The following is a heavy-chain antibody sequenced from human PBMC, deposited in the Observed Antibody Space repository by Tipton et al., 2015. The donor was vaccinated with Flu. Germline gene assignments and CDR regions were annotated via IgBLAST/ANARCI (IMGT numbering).Heavy chain of an antibody. J-gene: IGHJ5*02. V-gene: IGHV4-4*07. Sequence: TLSLTCTVSGGSISSYYWSWIRQPAGKGLEWIGRIYTSGSTNYNPSLKSRVTISVDTSKNQFSLKLSSVTAADTAVYYCAVLVATSKNWFDPWGQGTLVTVSS. CDR2: IYTSGST. D-gene: IGHD5-12*01. CDR1: GGSISSYY. CDR3: AVLVATSKNWFDP.